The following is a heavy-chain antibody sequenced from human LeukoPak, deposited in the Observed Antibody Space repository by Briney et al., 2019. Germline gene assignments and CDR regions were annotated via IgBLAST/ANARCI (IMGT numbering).Heavy chain of an antibody. CDR2: IIPIFGTA. CDR3: ARTTYQLPISITHWFDP. Sequence: ASVEVSCKASGGTFSSYAISWVRQAPGQGLEWMGGIIPIFGTANYAQKFQGRVTITTDESTSTAYMELSSLRSEDTAVYYCARTTYQLPISITHWFDPWGQGTLVTVSS. V-gene: IGHV1-69*05. CDR1: GGTFSSYA. J-gene: IGHJ5*02. D-gene: IGHD2-2*01.